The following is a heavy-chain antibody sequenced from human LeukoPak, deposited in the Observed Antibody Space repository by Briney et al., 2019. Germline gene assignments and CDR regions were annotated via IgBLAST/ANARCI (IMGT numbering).Heavy chain of an antibody. CDR2: ISSSSSYI. D-gene: IGHD3-10*01. J-gene: IGHJ5*02. Sequence: PGGSLRLSCAASGFTFSSYSMNWVRQAPGKGLEWVSSISSSSSYIYYADSVKGRFTISRDNAENSLYLQMNSLRAEDTAVYYCASSVLLWFGESRDWFDPWGQGTLVTVSS. CDR1: GFTFSSYS. V-gene: IGHV3-21*01. CDR3: ASSVLLWFGESRDWFDP.